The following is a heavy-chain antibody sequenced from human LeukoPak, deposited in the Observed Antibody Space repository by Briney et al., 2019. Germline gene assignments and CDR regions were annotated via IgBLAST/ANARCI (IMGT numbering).Heavy chain of an antibody. J-gene: IGHJ4*02. CDR1: GFTFSSYA. CDR3: TRASKLSSIAARRLDY. Sequence: GGSLRLSCAASGFTFSSYAMHWVRQAPGKGLEYVSAISSNGGSTYYANSVKGRFTISRDNSKNTLYLQMGSLRAEDMAVYYCTRASKLSSIAARRLDYWGQGTLVTVSS. D-gene: IGHD6-6*01. CDR2: ISSNGGST. V-gene: IGHV3-64*01.